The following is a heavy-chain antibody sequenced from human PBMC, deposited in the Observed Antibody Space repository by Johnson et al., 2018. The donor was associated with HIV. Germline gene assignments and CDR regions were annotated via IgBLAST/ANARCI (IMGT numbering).Heavy chain of an antibody. Sequence: QVQLVESGGGVVQPGRSLRLSCAASGFTFSSYAMHWVRQAPGKGLEWVAVISYDGSNKYYADSVKGRFTISRDNSKNTLYLQMNSLRAEDTAVYYCAREDYTDAFDIWGQGTMVTVSS. J-gene: IGHJ3*02. V-gene: IGHV3-30-3*01. D-gene: IGHD4-11*01. CDR2: ISYDGSNK. CDR3: AREDYTDAFDI. CDR1: GFTFSSYA.